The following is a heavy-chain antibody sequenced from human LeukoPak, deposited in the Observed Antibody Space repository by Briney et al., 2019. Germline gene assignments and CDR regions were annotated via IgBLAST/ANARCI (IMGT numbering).Heavy chain of an antibody. CDR3: ARDWGGSGPTSHDY. V-gene: IGHV3-74*01. D-gene: IGHD3-16*01. J-gene: IGHJ4*02. Sequence: PGGSLTLSCAASGLSFRSSWMHWVRQAPGRGPVWVSRISSDGTNIRYADSVRGRFTVSRDNAKNTLYLQMNSLRVEDSAVYYCARDWGGSGPTSHDYWGQGTLVTVSS. CDR1: GLSFRSSW. CDR2: ISSDGTNI.